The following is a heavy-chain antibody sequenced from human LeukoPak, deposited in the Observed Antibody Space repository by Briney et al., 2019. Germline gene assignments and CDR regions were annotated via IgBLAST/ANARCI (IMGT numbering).Heavy chain of an antibody. D-gene: IGHD2-2*02. CDR1: GGSISSSSYY. CDR3: ARVLLDCSSTSCYTDDAFDI. CDR2: TYYGGDT. J-gene: IGHJ3*02. V-gene: IGHV4-39*02. Sequence: PSETLSLTCTVSGGSISSSSYYWGWIRQPPGTGLEWIGNTYYGGDTYYNPSLKSRVTISVDTSKNQFSLELNSVTAADTAVYYCARVLLDCSSTSCYTDDAFDIWGQGTMVTVSS.